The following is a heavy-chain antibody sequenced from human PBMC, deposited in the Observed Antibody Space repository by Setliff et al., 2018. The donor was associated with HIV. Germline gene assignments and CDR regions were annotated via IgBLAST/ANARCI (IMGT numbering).Heavy chain of an antibody. CDR1: GGSISSYY. CDR2: IYYSGST. J-gene: IGHJ6*03. CDR3: ARIVRWELVATSTFFYYYMDV. Sequence: SETLSLTCTVSGGSISSYYWSWIRQPPGKGLVWIGYIYYSGSTNYNPSLKSRVTISVDTSKNQFSLKLSSVTAADTAVYYCARIVRWELVATSTFFYYYMDVWGKGTTVTVSS. V-gene: IGHV4-59*01. D-gene: IGHD1-26*01.